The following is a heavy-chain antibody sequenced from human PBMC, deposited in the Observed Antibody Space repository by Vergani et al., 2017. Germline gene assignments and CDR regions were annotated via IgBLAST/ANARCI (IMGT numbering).Heavy chain of an antibody. CDR1: GFSLSGYG. V-gene: IGHV3-30*02. CDR3: AKGGFPYGSGSYIFDS. D-gene: IGHD3-10*01. J-gene: IGHJ4*02. CDR2: IHYDGRKH. Sequence: QVQLVESGGGVVQPGGSLRLSCATSGFSLSGYGMHWVRQAPGKGLEWVAVIHYDGRKHFYAESVKGRFTLSRGNSRKTVDVKMTRLQTEDTAVSYCAKGGFPYGSGSYIFDSWGQGTLVTVSS.